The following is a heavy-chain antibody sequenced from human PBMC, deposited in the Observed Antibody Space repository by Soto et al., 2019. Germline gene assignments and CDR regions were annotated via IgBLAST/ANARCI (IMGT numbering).Heavy chain of an antibody. Sequence: QVQLVQSGAEVKKPGASVKVSCKASGYTFTGYYMHWVRQAPGQGLEWMGWINPNSGGTNFAQKFKGRVTMTRDTSISTAYMEVSRLRSDDTAVYYCARDEVSSVIAAVGYWGQGTLVTVSS. CDR1: GYTFTGYY. V-gene: IGHV1-2*02. J-gene: IGHJ4*02. CDR3: ARDEVSSVIAAVGY. CDR2: INPNSGGT. D-gene: IGHD6-13*01.